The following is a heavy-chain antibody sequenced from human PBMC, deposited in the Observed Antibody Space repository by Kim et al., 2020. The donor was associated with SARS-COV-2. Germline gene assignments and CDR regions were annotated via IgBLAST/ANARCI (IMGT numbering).Heavy chain of an antibody. CDR2: SSP. V-gene: IGHV3-74*01. CDR3: ASNYGGNSY. J-gene: IGHJ4*02. Sequence: SSPSYADSVKGRFTISRDNAKNTLYLQMNSLSAEDTAVYYCASNYGGNSYWGQGTLVTVSS. D-gene: IGHD4-17*01.